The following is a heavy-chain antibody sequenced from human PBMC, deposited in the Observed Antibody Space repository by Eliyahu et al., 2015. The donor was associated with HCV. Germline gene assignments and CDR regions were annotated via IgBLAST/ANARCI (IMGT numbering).Heavy chain of an antibody. CDR3: ARAKYSYVSYFDY. J-gene: IGHJ4*02. Sequence: EVQLLESGGGLVQPGGSLRLSCTASGFTFSSSAMSWVRQAPGKGLEWVSTISGSGGSTYYADSVKGRFTISRDNSKNTLYVQVNSLRAEDTAVYSCARAKYSYVSYFDYWGQGTLVTVSS. CDR1: GFTFSSSA. V-gene: IGHV3-23*01. D-gene: IGHD5-18*01. CDR2: ISGSGGST.